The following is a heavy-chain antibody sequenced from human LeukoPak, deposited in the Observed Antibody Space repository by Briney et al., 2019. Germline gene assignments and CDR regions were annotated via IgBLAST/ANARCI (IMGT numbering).Heavy chain of an antibody. D-gene: IGHD2-15*01. CDR1: GFTFSSYS. V-gene: IGHV3-21*01. J-gene: IGHJ5*02. Sequence: GGSLRLSCAASGFTFSSYSMNWVRQAPGKGLEWVSSISSSSSYIYYADSVKGRFTISRDNAKNSLYLQMNSLRAEDAAVYYCARGRIVVVVAATSWFDPWGQGTLVTVSS. CDR3: ARGRIVVVVAATSWFDP. CDR2: ISSSSSYI.